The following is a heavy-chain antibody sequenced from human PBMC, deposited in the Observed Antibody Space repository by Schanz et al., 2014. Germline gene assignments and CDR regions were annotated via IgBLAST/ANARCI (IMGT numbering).Heavy chain of an antibody. CDR2: IFHTGST. CDR3: ATVSYEFWSGKDYYSFHMDV. V-gene: IGHV4-4*02. Sequence: QVQLQESGPGLLKPSGTLSLTCAVSGASISSNNWWTWVRQSPGKGLDWIGEIFHTGSTKYNPSLKSRVTVSVDKPKNQFSLKLNSVTAADTAVYYCATVSYEFWSGKDYYSFHMDVWGKGTTVTVSS. J-gene: IGHJ6*03. CDR1: GASISSNNW. D-gene: IGHD3-3*01.